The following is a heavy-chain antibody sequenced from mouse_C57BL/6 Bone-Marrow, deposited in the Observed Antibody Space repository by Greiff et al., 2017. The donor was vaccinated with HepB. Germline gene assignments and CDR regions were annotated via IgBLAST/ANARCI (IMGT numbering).Heavy chain of an antibody. CDR1: GFTFSDAW. V-gene: IGHV6-6*01. CDR2: IRNKANNHAT. Sequence: VQLKQSGGGLVQPGGSMKLSCAASGFTFSDAWMDWVRQSPEKGLEWVAEIRNKANNHATYYAESVKGRFTISRDDSKSSVYLQMNSLRAEDTGIYYCTRQCGTNFDYWGQGTTLTVSS. J-gene: IGHJ2*01. D-gene: IGHD6-1*01. CDR3: TRQCGTNFDY.